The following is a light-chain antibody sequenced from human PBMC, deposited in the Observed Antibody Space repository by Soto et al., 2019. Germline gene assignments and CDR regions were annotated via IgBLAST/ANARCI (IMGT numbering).Light chain of an antibody. CDR1: QSVSEY. V-gene: IGKV3-11*01. CDR2: DAS. Sequence: ENVFTKSPATAFFSPRERGTPPRRGSQSVSEYLAWYQQKPGQAPRLLIYDASNRVTGIPARFSGSGSGTDFTLTISGLEPEDFAVYYCQHRITWPLTFGQGTKVDIK. CDR3: QHRITWPLT. J-gene: IGKJ1*01.